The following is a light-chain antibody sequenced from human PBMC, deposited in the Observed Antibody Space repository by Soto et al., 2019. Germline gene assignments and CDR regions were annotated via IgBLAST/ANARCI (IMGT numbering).Light chain of an antibody. J-gene: IGKJ1*01. V-gene: IGKV3D-20*02. CDR2: EAS. CDR1: QSVSSSY. CDR3: QHRNNWLWT. Sequence: EIVLTRSRGTLSLSPGERATLSCRASQSVSSSYLAWYQQKPGQAPRLLIHEASNRATGIPARLSGSGSGTDFTLTISSLETEDFAVYYCQHRNNWLWTFGQGTKVDIK.